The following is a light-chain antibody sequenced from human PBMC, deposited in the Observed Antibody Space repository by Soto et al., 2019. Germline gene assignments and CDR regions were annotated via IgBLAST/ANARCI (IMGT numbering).Light chain of an antibody. Sequence: IVMTQSPDSLAVSLGERATIKCKSSQSVLYSSNSKNYLAWYQQKPGQPPKLLIYWASTRESGVPDRFSGGGSGTDFTLTISILQAEDVAVYYCQQYYSTPLTFGGGTKVEIK. CDR3: QQYYSTPLT. J-gene: IGKJ4*01. CDR1: QSVLYSSNSKNY. V-gene: IGKV4-1*01. CDR2: WAS.